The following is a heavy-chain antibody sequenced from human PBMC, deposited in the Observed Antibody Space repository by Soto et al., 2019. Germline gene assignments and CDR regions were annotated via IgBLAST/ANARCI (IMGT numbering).Heavy chain of an antibody. J-gene: IGHJ4*02. CDR1: GFTFSNAW. CDR2: IKSKTDGGTT. D-gene: IGHD2-15*01. CDR3: PTGALEYCSGGSCYEVDY. V-gene: IGHV3-15*01. Sequence: EVQLVESGGGLVKPGGSLRLSCAASGFTFSNAWMSWVRQAPGKGLEWVGRIKSKTDGGTTDYAAPVKGRFTISRDDSKNTLYLQMNSLKTEDTAVYYCPTGALEYCSGGSCYEVDYWGQGTLVTVSS.